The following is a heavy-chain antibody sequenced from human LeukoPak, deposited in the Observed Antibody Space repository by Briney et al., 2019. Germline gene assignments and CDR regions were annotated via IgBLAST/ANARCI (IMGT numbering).Heavy chain of an antibody. CDR1: GFTFSSYG. CDR2: ISYDGSNK. V-gene: IGHV3-30*18. CDR3: AKDVSWYSERGSDIDY. D-gene: IGHD6-13*01. J-gene: IGHJ4*02. Sequence: GGSLRLSCAASGFTFSSYGMHWVRQAPGKGLEWVAVISYDGSNKYYADSVKGRFTISRDNSKNTLYLQMNSLRAEDTAVYYCAKDVSWYSERGSDIDYWGQGTLVTVSS.